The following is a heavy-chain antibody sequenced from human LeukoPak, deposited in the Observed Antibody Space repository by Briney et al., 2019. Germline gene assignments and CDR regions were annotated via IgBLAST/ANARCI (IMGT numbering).Heavy chain of an antibody. V-gene: IGHV3-30-3*01. Sequence: GGSLRLSCAASGFIFSSYAMHWVRQAPGKGLEWVAVISYDGSNRHYAESVKGRFTISRDNSKNTLYLQMNSLRAEDTAGYYCARDPEWLRLFDYWGQGTLVTVPS. CDR2: ISYDGSNR. CDR3: ARDPEWLRLFDY. D-gene: IGHD5-12*01. J-gene: IGHJ4*02. CDR1: GFIFSSYA.